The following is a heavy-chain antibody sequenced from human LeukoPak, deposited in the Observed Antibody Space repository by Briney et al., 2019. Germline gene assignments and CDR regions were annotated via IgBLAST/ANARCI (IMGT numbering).Heavy chain of an antibody. Sequence: PGGSLRLSCAAFGFAFRTYAMNWVRQAPGKGLEWVSGISGSGASTHYADSVKGRFAISRDNSKNTLYLQLSSLGAEDTAIYYCEIAVLPAAIFFRGNDAFDIWGQGAMVSVSS. CDR3: EIAVLPAAIFFRGNDAFDI. J-gene: IGHJ3*02. D-gene: IGHD2-2*01. V-gene: IGHV3-23*01. CDR2: ISGSGAST. CDR1: GFAFRTYA.